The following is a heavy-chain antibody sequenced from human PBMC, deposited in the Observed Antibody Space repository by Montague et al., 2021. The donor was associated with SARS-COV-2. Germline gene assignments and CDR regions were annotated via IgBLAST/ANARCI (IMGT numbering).Heavy chain of an antibody. J-gene: IGHJ5*02. CDR1: GGSISSSSYY. V-gene: IGHV4-39*01. CDR3: ARQGRISMVRLNWFDP. D-gene: IGHD3-10*01. CDR2: IYYNGST. Sequence: SETLSLTCTVSGGSISSSSYYWGWIRQPPGKGLEWIGSIYYNGSTYYNPSLKSRVTISVDTSKNQFSLKLSSVTAADTAVYYCARQGRISMVRLNWFDPWGQGTLVTVSS.